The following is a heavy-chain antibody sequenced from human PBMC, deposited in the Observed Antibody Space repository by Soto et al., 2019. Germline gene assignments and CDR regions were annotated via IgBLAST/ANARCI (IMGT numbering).Heavy chain of an antibody. CDR3: ARDNTGLDY. CDR1: GGAFTSYS. Sequence: QVHLVQSGAEVKKPGSSVKVSCKAYGGAFTSYSFHWVRQAPGQGLEWMGGIIPMSGTTNYALKFQGRVTMTADVPTNTAYIELSSLRSEDTAIYYCARDNTGLDYWGQGTLVTVSS. D-gene: IGHD1-1*01. CDR2: IIPMSGTT. J-gene: IGHJ4*02. V-gene: IGHV1-69*12.